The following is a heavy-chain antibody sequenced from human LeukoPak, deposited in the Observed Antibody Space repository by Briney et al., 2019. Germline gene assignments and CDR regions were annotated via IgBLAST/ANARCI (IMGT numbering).Heavy chain of an antibody. D-gene: IGHD4-17*01. CDR3: AREHPNYGDYVLCY. V-gene: IGHV1-69*05. CDR2: IIPIFGTA. Sequence: ASVKVSRKASGGTFSSYAISWVRQAPGQGLEWMGRIIPIFGTANYAQKFQGRVTITTDESTSTAYMELSSLRSEDTAVYYCAREHPNYGDYVLCYWGQGTLVTVSS. J-gene: IGHJ4*02. CDR1: GGTFSSYA.